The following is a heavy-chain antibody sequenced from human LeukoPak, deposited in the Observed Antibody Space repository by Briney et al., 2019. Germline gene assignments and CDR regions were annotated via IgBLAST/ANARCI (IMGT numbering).Heavy chain of an antibody. CDR3: AREGLYSSSSGGYYYMDV. CDR1: GFTFSDYY. V-gene: IGHV3-11*01. Sequence: GGSLRLSCAASGFTFSDYYMSWIRQAPGRGLEWVSYISSSGSTIYYADSVKGRFTISRDNAKNSLYLQMNSLRAEDTAVYYCAREGLYSSSSGGYYYMDVWGKGTAVTVSS. J-gene: IGHJ6*03. D-gene: IGHD6-6*01. CDR2: ISSSGSTI.